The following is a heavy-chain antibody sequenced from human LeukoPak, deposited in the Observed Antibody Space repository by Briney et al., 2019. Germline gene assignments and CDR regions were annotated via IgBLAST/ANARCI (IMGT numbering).Heavy chain of an antibody. CDR3: ARGGGSFLFDY. CDR1: GGSISSYY. J-gene: IGHJ4*02. Sequence: SSETLSLTCTVSGGSISSYYWSWIRQPPGKGLEWIGYIYYSGSTNYNPSLKRRVTISVDTSKNQFSLKLSSVTAADTAVYYCARGGGSFLFDYWGQGTLVTVSS. D-gene: IGHD1-26*01. V-gene: IGHV4-59*01. CDR2: IYYSGST.